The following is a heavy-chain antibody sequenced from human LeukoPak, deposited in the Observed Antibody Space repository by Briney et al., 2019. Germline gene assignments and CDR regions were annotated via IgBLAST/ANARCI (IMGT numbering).Heavy chain of an antibody. Sequence: ASVKVSCKASGYTFTSYGISWVRQAPGQGLEWMGWISAYNGNTNYARKLQGRVTMTTDTSTSTAYMELRSLRSDDTAVYYCARDGIAYCGRDCYHIFDYWGQGTLVTVSS. CDR2: ISAYNGNT. V-gene: IGHV1-18*04. J-gene: IGHJ4*02. CDR3: ARDGIAYCGRDCYHIFDY. D-gene: IGHD2-21*02. CDR1: GYTFTSYG.